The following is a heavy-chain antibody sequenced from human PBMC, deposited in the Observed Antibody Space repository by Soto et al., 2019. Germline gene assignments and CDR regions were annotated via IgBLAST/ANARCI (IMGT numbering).Heavy chain of an antibody. Sequence: QVQLVQSGAEVKKPGASVKVSCKASGYTFASHYIHWVRQAPGQGLEWMGVINPNGGNTRYDQRFRGSLTMTRDPPTNTVYLDLSSLTSNDTAVYYCGRDTSGLDYWGQGTLVTVSS. CDR2: INPNGGNT. CDR1: GYTFASHY. J-gene: IGHJ4*02. V-gene: IGHV1-46*01. CDR3: GRDTSGLDY.